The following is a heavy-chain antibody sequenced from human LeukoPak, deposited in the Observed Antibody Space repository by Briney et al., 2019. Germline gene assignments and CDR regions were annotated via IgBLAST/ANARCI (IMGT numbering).Heavy chain of an antibody. J-gene: IGHJ3*02. CDR2: IYYSGST. D-gene: IGHD3-22*01. Sequence: SETLSLTCSVSSGSISSYYWSWIRQPPGKGLEWIGYIYYSGSTNYNPSLTSRVTMSVDTSKNQFSLKLSSVTAADTAVYYCARSGGYGLVGIWGQGTMVTVSS. CDR3: ARSGGYGLVGI. CDR1: SGSISSYY. V-gene: IGHV4-59*01.